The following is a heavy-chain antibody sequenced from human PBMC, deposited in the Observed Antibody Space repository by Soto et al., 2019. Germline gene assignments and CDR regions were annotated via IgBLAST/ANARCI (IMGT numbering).Heavy chain of an antibody. J-gene: IGHJ6*02. V-gene: IGHV1-18*04. CDR1: GYTFTSYG. CDR2: ISAYNGNT. Sequence: ASVKVSCKASGYTFTSYGISWVRQAPARGLEWMGWISAYNGNTNYAQKLQGRVTMNTDTSTSTAYMELRSLRSDDTAVYYCARSRHSIAPGYWVECGMDVWGQGTTVTVSS. CDR3: ARSRHSIAPGYWVECGMDV. D-gene: IGHD6-25*01.